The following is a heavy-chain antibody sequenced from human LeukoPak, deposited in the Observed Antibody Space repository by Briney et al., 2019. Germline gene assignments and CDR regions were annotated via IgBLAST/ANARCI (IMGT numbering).Heavy chain of an antibody. J-gene: IGHJ4*02. CDR2: ISSSSTI. V-gene: IGHV3-48*01. CDR1: GFTFSSYS. D-gene: IGHD2-15*01. CDR3: ARGGPTAAAGY. Sequence: GGSLRLSCAASGFTFSSYSMNWVRQAPGKGLEWVSYISSSSTIYYADSVKGRFTISRDNAKNSLYLQMNSLRAEDTAVYYCARGGPTAAAGYWGQGTLVTVSS.